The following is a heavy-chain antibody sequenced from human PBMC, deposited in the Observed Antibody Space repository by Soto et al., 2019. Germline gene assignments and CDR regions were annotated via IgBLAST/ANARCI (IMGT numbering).Heavy chain of an antibody. CDR3: AKNQGVELVPLATVDWFDP. J-gene: IGHJ5*02. D-gene: IGHD1-26*01. Sequence: GVLRLSCAASGFIFENFGMSWVRQAPGKGREWISSISGSGFKKYYADSVKGRFTISRDNSKSTVYLELNNLSAEDTAVYHCAKNQGVELVPLATVDWFDPWGQGSVVTVSS. CDR1: GFIFENFG. V-gene: IGHV3-23*01. CDR2: ISGSGFKK.